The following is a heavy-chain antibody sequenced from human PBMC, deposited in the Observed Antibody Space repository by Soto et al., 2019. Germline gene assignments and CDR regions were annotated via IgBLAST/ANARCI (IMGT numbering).Heavy chain of an antibody. Sequence: EVQLLQYGGGLVQPGGSLTLSCGVSGFPFAPSTMSWVRQAPGKGLEWVSTISVSVGRTYSADSVQGRFTVSSDISANTLFLRMTSLTADDTAVYFGAKRDVPHSTSNAYFYDHWGRGVLVTVSS. J-gene: IGHJ4*02. CDR3: AKRDVPHSTSNAYFYDH. D-gene: IGHD2-21*02. CDR2: ISVSVGRT. CDR1: GFPFAPST. V-gene: IGHV3-23*01.